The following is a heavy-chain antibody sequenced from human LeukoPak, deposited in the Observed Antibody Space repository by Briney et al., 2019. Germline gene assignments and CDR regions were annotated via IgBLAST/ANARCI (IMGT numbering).Heavy chain of an antibody. J-gene: IGHJ5*02. CDR2: IVVGSGNT. V-gene: IGHV1-58*01. D-gene: IGHD1-26*01. Sequence: EASVKVSCKASGFTFTSSAVQWVRQARGQRLEWIGWIVVGSGNTNYAQKFQERVTITRDMSTSTAYMELSSLRSEDTAVYYCAADFAYSGSYWGQNWFDPWGQGTLVTVSS. CDR3: AADFAYSGSYWGQNWFDP. CDR1: GFTFTSSA.